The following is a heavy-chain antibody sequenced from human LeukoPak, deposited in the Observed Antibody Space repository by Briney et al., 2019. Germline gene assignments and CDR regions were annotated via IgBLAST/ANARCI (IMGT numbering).Heavy chain of an antibody. V-gene: IGHV1-18*01. D-gene: IGHD3-3*01. J-gene: IGHJ5*02. CDR2: ISGYNGNT. CDR1: GYTFSSYA. Sequence: GASVKVSCKASGYTFSSYAISRVRQAPGPRLEWTGWISGYNGNTNYAQKLQGRVIMTTDTSTSTAYMELRSLRSDNTAGYYCAGDNLRFLEADWFDPWGQGTRVTVSS. CDR3: AGDNLRFLEADWFDP.